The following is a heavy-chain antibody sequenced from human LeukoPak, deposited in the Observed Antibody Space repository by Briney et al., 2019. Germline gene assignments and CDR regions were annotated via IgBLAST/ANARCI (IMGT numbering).Heavy chain of an antibody. J-gene: IGHJ4*02. V-gene: IGHV1-2*02. CDR1: GYAFTGYY. Sequence: ASVKVSCKASGYAFTGYYMHWVRQAPGQGLEWMGWINPNSGGTNYAQKFQGRVTMTRGTSISTAYMELSRLRSDDTAVYYCARGGARRITIFGVVPYPVDYWGQGTLVTVSS. CDR2: INPNSGGT. D-gene: IGHD3-3*01. CDR3: ARGGARRITIFGVVPYPVDY.